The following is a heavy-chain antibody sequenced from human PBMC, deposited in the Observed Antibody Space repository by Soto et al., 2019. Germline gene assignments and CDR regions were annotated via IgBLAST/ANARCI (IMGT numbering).Heavy chain of an antibody. CDR2: FDPEDGET. CDR1: GYTLTELS. J-gene: IGHJ4*02. V-gene: IGHV1-24*01. CDR3: ATADYDFGSGYLTPPFDY. Sequence: ASVKVSCKVSGYTLTELSMHWVRQAPGKGLEWMGGFDPEDGETIYAQKFQGRVTMTEDTSTDTAYMELSSLRSEDTAVYYCATADYDFGSGYLTPPFDYWGQGTRVTVSS. D-gene: IGHD3-3*01.